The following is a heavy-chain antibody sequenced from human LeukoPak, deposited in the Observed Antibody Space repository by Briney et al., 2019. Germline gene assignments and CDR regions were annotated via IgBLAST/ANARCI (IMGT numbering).Heavy chain of an antibody. CDR1: GYTFTSYD. Sequence: ASVKVSCKASGYTFTSYDINWVRQATGQGLEWMGWMNPNSGNTVYAQKFQGRVTMTRDPSTSTAYMELSSLRSEDTAVYYCASWGRDDYDSSGSFISHAFDIWGQGTMVTVSS. D-gene: IGHD3-22*01. V-gene: IGHV1-8*01. CDR2: MNPNSGNT. CDR3: ASWGRDDYDSSGSFISHAFDI. J-gene: IGHJ3*02.